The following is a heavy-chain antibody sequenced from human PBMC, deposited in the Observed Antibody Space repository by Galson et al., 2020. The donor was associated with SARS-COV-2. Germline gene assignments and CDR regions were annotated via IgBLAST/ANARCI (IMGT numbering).Heavy chain of an antibody. D-gene: IGHD3-10*01. Sequence: SPVQVSCKASGGPFSSYAISSVRQAPGQGHEWMGGIIPIFGAANYAQTFQGRVTITADESTSTAYMELSSLRSEDTAVYYCARGRTYYYGSGIYYSNYYYYSMDVWGQGTTVTVSS. V-gene: IGHV1-69*01. CDR1: GGPFSSYA. CDR2: IIPIFGAA. CDR3: ARGRTYYYGSGIYYSNYYYYSMDV. J-gene: IGHJ6*02.